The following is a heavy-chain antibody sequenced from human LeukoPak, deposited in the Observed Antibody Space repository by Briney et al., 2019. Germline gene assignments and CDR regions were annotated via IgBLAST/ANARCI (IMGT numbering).Heavy chain of an antibody. Sequence: SGGSLRLSCAASGFTFSSYSMNWVRQAPGQGLEWVSTISDDGSGTYYADSVKGRFTISRDNSKNTLFLQINSLRAEDSAVYYCATDRERDPSVYYLVGGQGTLITVSS. V-gene: IGHV3-23*01. D-gene: IGHD3-22*01. CDR2: ISDDGSGT. CDR3: ATDRERDPSVYYLV. J-gene: IGHJ4*02. CDR1: GFTFSSYS.